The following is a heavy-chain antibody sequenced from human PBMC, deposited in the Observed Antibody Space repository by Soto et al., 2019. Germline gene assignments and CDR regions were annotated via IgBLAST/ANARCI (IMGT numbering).Heavy chain of an antibody. CDR2: IYYSGST. CDR1: GGSISSSSYY. CDR3: ARRGPSGSYFDY. V-gene: IGHV4-39*01. Sequence: SETLSLTCTVSGGSISSSSYYWGWIRQPPGKGLEWIGSIYYSGSTYYNPSLKSRVTISVDTSKNKFSLKLSSVTAADTAVYYCARRGPSGSYFDYWGQGTLVTVSS. J-gene: IGHJ4*02. D-gene: IGHD1-26*01.